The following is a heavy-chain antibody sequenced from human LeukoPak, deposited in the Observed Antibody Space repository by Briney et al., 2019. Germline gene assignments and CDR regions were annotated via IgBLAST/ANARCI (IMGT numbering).Heavy chain of an antibody. D-gene: IGHD6-13*01. CDR2: ISGSGAST. Sequence: QPGGSLRLSCAASGFTFSSYAMSWVRQAPGKGLEWVSSISGSGASTYYADSVKGRFTISRDNSKSTLFLQMNSLRAEDTAVYYCAKGSRSSSPRSYFNYWGQGTLVTVSS. CDR3: AKGSRSSSPRSYFNY. CDR1: GFTFSSYA. J-gene: IGHJ4*02. V-gene: IGHV3-23*01.